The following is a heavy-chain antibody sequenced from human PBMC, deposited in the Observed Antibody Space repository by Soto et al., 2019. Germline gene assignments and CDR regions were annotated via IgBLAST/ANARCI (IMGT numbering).Heavy chain of an antibody. CDR2: ISSSSSYI. D-gene: IGHD2-15*01. CDR1: GFTFSSYS. V-gene: IGHV3-21*01. CDR3: ARDHGSVVAATEFDY. J-gene: IGHJ4*02. Sequence: EVQLVESGGGLVKPGGSLRLSCAASGFTFSSYSMNWVRQAPGKGLEWVSSISSSSSYIYYADSVKGRFTISRENAKNSLYLQMNSLRAEDTAVYYCARDHGSVVAATEFDYWGQGTLVTVSS.